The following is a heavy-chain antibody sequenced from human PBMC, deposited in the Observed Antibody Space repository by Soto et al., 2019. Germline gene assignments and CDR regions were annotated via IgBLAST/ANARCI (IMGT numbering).Heavy chain of an antibody. V-gene: IGHV5-51*01. J-gene: IGHJ3*02. Sequence: GDSLKISCKGSGYSFTTYWIAWVRQMSGKGLEWMGIIYPGDSDTRYSPSFQGQVTISADKSISTAYLQWSSLKASETAMYYCARRTAADAFDIWGQGTMVTVSS. CDR2: IYPGDSDT. CDR3: ARRTAADAFDI. D-gene: IGHD6-13*01. CDR1: GYSFTTYW.